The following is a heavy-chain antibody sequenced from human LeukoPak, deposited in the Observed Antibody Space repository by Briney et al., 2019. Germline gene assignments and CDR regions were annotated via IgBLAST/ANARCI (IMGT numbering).Heavy chain of an antibody. Sequence: GGSLRLSCAASGLTFSSYAMHWVRQAPGKGLEWVAVISYDGSNKYYADSVKGRFTISRDNSKNTLYLQMNSLRAEDTAVYYCARASITGDRNYWGQGTLVTVSS. CDR2: ISYDGSNK. CDR1: GLTFSSYA. J-gene: IGHJ4*02. D-gene: IGHD7-27*01. CDR3: ARASITGDRNY. V-gene: IGHV3-30-3*01.